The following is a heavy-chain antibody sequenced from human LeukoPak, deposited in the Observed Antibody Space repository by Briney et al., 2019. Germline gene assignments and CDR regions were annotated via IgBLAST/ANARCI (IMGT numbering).Heavy chain of an antibody. V-gene: IGHV4-34*01. Sequence: PSETLSLTCAVYGGSFSGYYWSWIRQPPGKGLEWIGEISHSGSTNYNPSLKSRVTISVDTSKNQFSLKLSSVTAADTAVYYCATSYYYDSSGYYTPFDYWGQGTLVTVSS. CDR1: GGSFSGYY. D-gene: IGHD3-22*01. CDR3: ATSYYYDSSGYYTPFDY. CDR2: ISHSGST. J-gene: IGHJ4*02.